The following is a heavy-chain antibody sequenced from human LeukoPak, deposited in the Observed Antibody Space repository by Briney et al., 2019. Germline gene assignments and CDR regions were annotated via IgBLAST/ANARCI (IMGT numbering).Heavy chain of an antibody. V-gene: IGHV1-69*13. Sequence: PGASVKVSCKASGGTFSSYAISWVRQAPGQGLEWMGGIIPIFGTANYAQKFQGRITITADESTSTAYMELSSLRSEDTAVYYCARGDFWSGSRSSYYGMDVWGQGTTVTVSS. CDR2: IIPIFGTA. CDR1: GGTFSSYA. CDR3: ARGDFWSGSRSSYYGMDV. D-gene: IGHD3-3*01. J-gene: IGHJ6*02.